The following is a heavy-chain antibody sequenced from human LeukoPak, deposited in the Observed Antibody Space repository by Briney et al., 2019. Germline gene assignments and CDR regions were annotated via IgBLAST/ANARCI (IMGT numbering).Heavy chain of an antibody. CDR3: ARDQGLYGSGSYHDY. CDR2: ISSSSYI. Sequence: PGGSLRLSCAASGFSFSTTWMTWVRQAPGKGLEWVSSISSSSYIYYADSVKGRFTISRDNAKNSLYLQMNSLRAEDTAVYYCARDQGLYGSGSYHDYWGQGTLVTVSS. J-gene: IGHJ4*02. D-gene: IGHD3-10*01. CDR1: GFSFSTTW. V-gene: IGHV3-21*01.